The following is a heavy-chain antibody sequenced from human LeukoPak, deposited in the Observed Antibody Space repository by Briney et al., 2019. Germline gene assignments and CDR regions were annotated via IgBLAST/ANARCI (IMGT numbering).Heavy chain of an antibody. J-gene: IGHJ6*02. Sequence: SETLSLTCAVYGRSFSGYYWSWIRQPPGKGLEWIGEINHSGSTNYNPSLKSRVTISVDTSKNQFSLKLSSVTAADTAVYYCARGLSARWLPYYYYGMDVWGQGTTVTVSS. CDR3: ARGLSARWLPYYYYGMDV. D-gene: IGHD5-24*01. CDR2: INHSGST. V-gene: IGHV4-34*01. CDR1: GRSFSGYY.